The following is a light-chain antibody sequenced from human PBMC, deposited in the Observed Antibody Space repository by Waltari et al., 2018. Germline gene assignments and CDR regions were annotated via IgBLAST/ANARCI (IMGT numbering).Light chain of an antibody. CDR3: QQFGNSPPIYT. V-gene: IGKV3-20*01. CDR2: AAS. CDR1: QTISSDY. Sequence: EIVLTQSPDTLSLSPGERATLPCRTSQTISSDYLAWYQQKPGQAPRLVIYAASNRATGVPDRFSGSGSGTDFTLTISRLEPEDFAVYFCQQFGNSPPIYTFGQGTKVGIK. J-gene: IGKJ2*01.